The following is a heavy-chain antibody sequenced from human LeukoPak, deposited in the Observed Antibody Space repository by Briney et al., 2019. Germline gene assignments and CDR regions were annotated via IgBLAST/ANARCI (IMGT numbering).Heavy chain of an antibody. D-gene: IGHD1-26*01. V-gene: IGHV1-18*01. Sequence: ASLKVSCKASGFTFTAYGINWMRHAPGQGLEWMGWISAYNGDTKYAQKVQGRVSMTTDTSTNTAYMEVRSLRADDTAVYYCARLGRYHLFSYMDVWGKGTTVSVSS. CDR1: GFTFTAYG. CDR2: ISAYNGDT. J-gene: IGHJ6*03. CDR3: ARLGRYHLFSYMDV.